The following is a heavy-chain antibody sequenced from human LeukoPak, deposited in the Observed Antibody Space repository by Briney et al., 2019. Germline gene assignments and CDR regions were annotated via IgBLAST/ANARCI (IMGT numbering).Heavy chain of an antibody. J-gene: IGHJ4*02. CDR2: INSDGSST. D-gene: IGHD3-22*01. V-gene: IGHV3-74*01. CDR3: ARVHSEYYYDSSGYYY. CDR1: GFTFSSYW. Sequence: GGSLRLSCAASGFTFSSYWMHWVRQAPGKGLVWGSRINSDGSSTSYADSVKGRFTISRDNAKNTLYLQMNSLRAEDTAVYYCARVHSEYYYDSSGYYYWGQGTLVTVSS.